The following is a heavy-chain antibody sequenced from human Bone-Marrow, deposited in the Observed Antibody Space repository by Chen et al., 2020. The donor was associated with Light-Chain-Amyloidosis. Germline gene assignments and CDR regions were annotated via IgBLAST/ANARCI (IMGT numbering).Heavy chain of an antibody. CDR1: GCSISSSSYS. CDR2: IYYSGGT. Sequence: GPGLVTASDTLSLTCTVSGCSISSSSYSWGWLRQPPGKGLEWSGSIYYSGGTYYNSSLKSRVTISVDTSKNQFSLKLSSVTAADTAVYYCARQSIVGVVIMGVPPSSPFDYWGQGTLVTVSS. V-gene: IGHV4-39*01. CDR3: ARQSIVGVVIMGVPPSSPFDY. D-gene: IGHD3-3*01. J-gene: IGHJ4*02.